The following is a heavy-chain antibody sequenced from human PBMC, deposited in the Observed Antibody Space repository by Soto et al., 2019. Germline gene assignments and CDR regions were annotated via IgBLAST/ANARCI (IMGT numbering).Heavy chain of an antibody. D-gene: IGHD4-17*01. CDR3: SRRIYGANDE. CDR1: GYSFTHHW. V-gene: IGHV5-51*01. J-gene: IGHJ4*02. CDR2: IYPAESDI. Sequence: PGEYLTISCKGSGYSFTHHWLDWVRQIPGTGLQWTRVIYPAESDIKYSPPVQGHVTPSVDKSTRPAYLPWTGLKASATGVYFCSRRIYGANDEWGQGIQVTVSS.